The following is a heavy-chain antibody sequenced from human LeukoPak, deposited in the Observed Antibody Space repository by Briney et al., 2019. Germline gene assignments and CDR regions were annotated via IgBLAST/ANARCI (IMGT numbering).Heavy chain of an antibody. CDR3: AKDPPGPGWLPDY. J-gene: IGHJ4*02. Sequence: GGSLRLSCAASGFTFSNYWMTWVRQAPGKGLEWVSAISGSGGSTYYADSVKGRFTISRDNSKNTLYLQMNSLRAEDTAVYYCAKDPPGPGWLPDYWGQGTLVTVSS. D-gene: IGHD5-18*01. V-gene: IGHV3-23*01. CDR1: GFTFSNYW. CDR2: ISGSGGST.